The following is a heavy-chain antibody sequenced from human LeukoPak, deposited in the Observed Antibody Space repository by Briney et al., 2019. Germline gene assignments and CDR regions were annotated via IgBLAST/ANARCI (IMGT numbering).Heavy chain of an antibody. CDR2: IYYSGST. V-gene: IGHV4-59*01. CDR1: GGSISSYY. CDR3: ARGSPLDY. Sequence: PSETLSLTCTVSGGSISSYYWSWIRQPPGKGLEWIGYIYYSGSTNYNPSLKSRVTISVDTSKNQFSLKLSSVTAADTAVYYRARGSPLDYWGQGTLVTVSS. J-gene: IGHJ4*02. D-gene: IGHD6-13*01.